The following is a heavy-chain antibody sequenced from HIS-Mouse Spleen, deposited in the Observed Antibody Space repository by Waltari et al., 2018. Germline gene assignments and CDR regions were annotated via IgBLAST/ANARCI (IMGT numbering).Heavy chain of an antibody. CDR2: ISYNGSNK. CDR1: GFTFSSYG. V-gene: IGHV3-30*18. J-gene: IGHJ4*02. Sequence: QVQLVESGGGVVQPGRSLRLSCAASGFTFSSYGMHWVRQAPGKGRDGGAFISYNGSNKYYAASGKGRFTISRDNSKNTLYLQMNSLRAEDTAVYYCAKDKHHAFDYWGQGTLVTVSS. CDR3: AKDKHHAFDY.